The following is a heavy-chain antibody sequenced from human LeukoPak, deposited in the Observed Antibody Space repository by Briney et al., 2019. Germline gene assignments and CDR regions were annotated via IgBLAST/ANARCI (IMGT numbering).Heavy chain of an antibody. J-gene: IGHJ4*02. CDR3: AREFSGSPGVD. CDR1: GFTFDDYA. V-gene: IGHV3-43D*03. Sequence: GGSLRLSCAASGFTFDDYAMHWVRQAPGKGLEWVSLISWDGGSSYYADSVKGRFTISRDNAKNSLYLQMNSLRAEDTAVYYCAREFSGSPGVDWGQGTLVTVSS. D-gene: IGHD3-10*01. CDR2: ISWDGGSS.